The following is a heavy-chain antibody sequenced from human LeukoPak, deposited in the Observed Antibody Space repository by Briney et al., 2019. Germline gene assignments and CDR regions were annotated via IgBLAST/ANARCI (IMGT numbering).Heavy chain of an antibody. V-gene: IGHV4-39*07. Sequence: SETLSLTCTVSGGSISSSSYYWGWIRQPPGKGLEWIGSIYYSGSTYYNPSLKSRVTISVDTSKNQFSLKLSSVTAADTAVYYWAGGGSWFDPLGQGTLVTVSS. D-gene: IGHD3-16*01. CDR1: GGSISSSSYY. CDR3: AGGGSWFDP. J-gene: IGHJ5*02. CDR2: IYYSGST.